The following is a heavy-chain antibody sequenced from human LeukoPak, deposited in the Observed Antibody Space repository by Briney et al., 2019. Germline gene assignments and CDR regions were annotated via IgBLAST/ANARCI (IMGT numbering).Heavy chain of an antibody. V-gene: IGHV1-18*01. J-gene: IGHJ6*03. CDR1: GYTFTSYG. Sequence: GASVKVSCKASGYTFTSYGISWVRQAPGQGLEWMGWISAYNGNTNYAQKLQGRVTMTTDTSTSTAYMELRSLRSDDTAVYYCARSAYMDVSPPYFYYMDVWGKGTTVTISS. D-gene: IGHD3/OR15-3a*01. CDR3: ARSAYMDVSPPYFYYMDV. CDR2: ISAYNGNT.